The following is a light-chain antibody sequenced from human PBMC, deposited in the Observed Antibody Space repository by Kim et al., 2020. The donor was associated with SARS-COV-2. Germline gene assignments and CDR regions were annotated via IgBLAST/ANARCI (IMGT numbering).Light chain of an antibody. CDR1: QTVSSSS. J-gene: IGKJ3*01. V-gene: IGKV3-20*01. CDR2: GTS. Sequence: SPGERGTLSCRASQTVSSSSLAWYQQKPGQAPKLVMYGTSSRATGIPDRFSGGGSETDFTLTISRLEPEDFAVYFCQQYGTSPPTFGPGTKVDIK. CDR3: QQYGTSPPT.